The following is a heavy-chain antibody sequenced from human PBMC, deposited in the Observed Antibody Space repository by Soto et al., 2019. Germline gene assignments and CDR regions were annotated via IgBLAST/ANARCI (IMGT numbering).Heavy chain of an antibody. CDR1: GYTFTSYA. V-gene: IGHV1-3*05. CDR2: INAGNGNT. CDR3: ARSIVAVTALDY. D-gene: IGHD2-21*02. Sequence: QVQLVQSGAEEKKPGASVKVSCKASGYTFTSYAMHWVRQAPGQRLEWMGWINAGNGNTKYSQKFQGRVTITRDTSASTAYMERSSLRSEDTDVYYCARSIVAVTALDYWGQGTLVTVSS. J-gene: IGHJ4*02.